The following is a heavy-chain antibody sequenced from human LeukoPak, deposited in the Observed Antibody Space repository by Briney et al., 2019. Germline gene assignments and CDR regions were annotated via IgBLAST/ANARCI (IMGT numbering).Heavy chain of an antibody. CDR1: GYSISSDFY. V-gene: IGHV4-38-2*01. CDR2: IYHDETT. CDR3: ANADTEDYFDS. D-gene: IGHD3-16*01. J-gene: IGHJ4*02. Sequence: PSETLSPTCAVSGYSISSDFYWGWVRQPPGKGLEWVGSIYHDETTYYNPSLKSRVTISLDTSRKQFSLNLASVTAADTAIYYCANADTEDYFDSWGQGTLVTVSS.